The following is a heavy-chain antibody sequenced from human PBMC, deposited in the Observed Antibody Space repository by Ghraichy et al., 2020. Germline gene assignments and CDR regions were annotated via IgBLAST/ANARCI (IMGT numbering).Heavy chain of an antibody. D-gene: IGHD1-7*01. CDR2: IYYSGST. CDR1: GGSISSYY. V-gene: IGHV4-59*01. CDR3: ARDTGTNWFDP. J-gene: IGHJ5*02. Sequence: SETLSLTCTVSGGSISSYYWSWIRQPPGKGLEWIGYIYYSGSTNYNPSLKSRVTISVDTSKNQFSLKLSSVTAADTAVYYCARDTGTNWFDPWGQGTLVTVSS.